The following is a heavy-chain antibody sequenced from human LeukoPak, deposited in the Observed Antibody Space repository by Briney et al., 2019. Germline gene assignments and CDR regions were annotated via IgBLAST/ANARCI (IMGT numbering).Heavy chain of an antibody. Sequence: GASVKVSFKASGYTFTSYDINWVRQATGQGLEWMGWMNPNSGNRGHAQKFQGRASMTRSTSISTAYMEPSSLRSEDTAVYYCARSPTHYYDSSGSDYWGQGTLVSVSS. J-gene: IGHJ4*02. CDR2: MNPNSGNR. D-gene: IGHD3-22*01. V-gene: IGHV1-8*01. CDR1: GYTFTSYD. CDR3: ARSPTHYYDSSGSDY.